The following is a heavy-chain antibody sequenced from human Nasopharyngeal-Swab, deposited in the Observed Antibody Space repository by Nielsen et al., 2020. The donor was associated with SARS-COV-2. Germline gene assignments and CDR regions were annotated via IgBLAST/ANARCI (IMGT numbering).Heavy chain of an antibody. CDR3: ARDGWYDILTGYLALYYYYYGMDV. CDR2: ISSSSSYI. J-gene: IGHJ6*02. V-gene: IGHV3-21*01. D-gene: IGHD3-9*01. Sequence: VRQAPGKGLEWVSSISSSSSYIYCADSVKGRFTISRDNAKNSLYLQMNSLRAEDTAVYYCARDGWYDILTGYLALYYYYYGMDVWGQGTTVTVSS.